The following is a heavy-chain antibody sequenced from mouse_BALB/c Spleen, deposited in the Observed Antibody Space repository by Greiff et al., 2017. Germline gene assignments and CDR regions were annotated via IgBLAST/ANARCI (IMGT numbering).Heavy chain of an antibody. Sequence: QVQLQQPGAELVKPGASVKLSCKASGYTFTSYWMHWVKQRPGQALEWIGEINPSNGRTNYNEKFKSKATLTVDKSSSTAYMQLSSLTSEGSAVYYCANDYGSSYSFAYWGQGTLVTVSA. CDR3: ANDYGSSYSFAY. V-gene: IGHV1S81*02. CDR2: INPSNGRT. D-gene: IGHD1-1*01. CDR1: GYTFTSYW. J-gene: IGHJ3*01.